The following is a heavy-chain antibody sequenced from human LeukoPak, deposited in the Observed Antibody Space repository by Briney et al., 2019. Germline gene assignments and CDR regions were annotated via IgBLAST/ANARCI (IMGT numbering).Heavy chain of an antibody. Sequence: GESLKISCKGSGYSFTSYWIGWVRQMPGKGLEWMGIIYPGDSDTRHSPSFQGQVTISADKSINTAYLQWSSLKASDTALYYCARHVVMATGRYLDYWGQGTLVTVSS. CDR3: ARHVVMATGRYLDY. D-gene: IGHD3-16*01. J-gene: IGHJ4*02. CDR1: GYSFTSYW. CDR2: IYPGDSDT. V-gene: IGHV5-51*01.